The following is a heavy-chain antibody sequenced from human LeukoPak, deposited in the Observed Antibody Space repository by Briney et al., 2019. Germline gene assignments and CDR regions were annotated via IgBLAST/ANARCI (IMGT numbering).Heavy chain of an antibody. V-gene: IGHV1-3*01. D-gene: IGHD6-13*01. CDR3: ARLGAAAGTGPLDY. CDR1: GYTFTSYA. CDR2: INAGNGNT. J-gene: IGHJ4*02. Sequence: ASVKVSCKASGYTFTSYAMHWVRQAPGQRLEWMGWINAGNGNTKYSQKLQGRVTMTTDTSTSTAYMELRSLRSDDTAVYYCARLGAAAGTGPLDYWGQGILVTVSS.